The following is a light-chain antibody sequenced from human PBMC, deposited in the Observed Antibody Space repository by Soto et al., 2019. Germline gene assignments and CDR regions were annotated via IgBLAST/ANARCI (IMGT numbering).Light chain of an antibody. Sequence: EIVMTQSPANLSVSLGERATLSCRASQSVSSNLAWYKQKPGQPPSLLIYGASARATGIRARFSGSGSGTEFTLTISSLQSEDFAVYNCQHYNNWPFTFGQGTKLEIK. CDR2: GAS. J-gene: IGKJ2*01. CDR3: QHYNNWPFT. V-gene: IGKV3-15*01. CDR1: QSVSSN.